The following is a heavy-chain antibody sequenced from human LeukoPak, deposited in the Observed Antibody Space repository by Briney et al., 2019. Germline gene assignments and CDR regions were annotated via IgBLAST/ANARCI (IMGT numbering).Heavy chain of an antibody. D-gene: IGHD3-10*01. V-gene: IGHV4-34*01. Sequence: PSETLSHTCAVYGGSFSGYYWSWIRQPPGKGLEWMGEINHSGSTNYNPSLKSRVTISVDTSKNQFCLKLSSVTAAETAVYYCASLTLYYGSGSYVDYWGQGTLVTVSS. CDR1: GGSFSGYY. CDR3: ASLTLYYGSGSYVDY. J-gene: IGHJ4*02. CDR2: INHSGST.